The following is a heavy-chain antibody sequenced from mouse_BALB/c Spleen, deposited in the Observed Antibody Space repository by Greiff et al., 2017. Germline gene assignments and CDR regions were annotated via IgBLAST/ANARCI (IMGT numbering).Heavy chain of an antibody. J-gene: IGHJ3*01. Sequence: EVQVVESGGGLVKPGGSLKLSCAASGFAFSSYDMSWVRQTPEKRLEWVAYISSGGGSTYYPDTVKGRFTISRDNAKNTLYLQMSSLKSEDTAMYYCARHWGYYGSSLFAYWGQGTLVTVSA. D-gene: IGHD1-1*01. CDR1: GFAFSSYD. V-gene: IGHV5-12-1*01. CDR2: ISSGGGST. CDR3: ARHWGYYGSSLFAY.